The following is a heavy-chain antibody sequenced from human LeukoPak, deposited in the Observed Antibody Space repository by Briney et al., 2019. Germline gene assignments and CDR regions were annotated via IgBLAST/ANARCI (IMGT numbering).Heavy chain of an antibody. CDR1: GFTFSSYG. CDR3: AKGPGWGITGTGSY. V-gene: IGHV3-30*02. Sequence: PGGSLRLSCAASGFTFSSYGMHWVRQAPGKGLEWVAFIRYDGSNKYYADSVKGRFTISRDNSKNTLYLQMNSLRAEDTAVYYCAKGPGWGITGTGSYWGQGTLVTVSS. D-gene: IGHD1-7*01. CDR2: IRYDGSNK. J-gene: IGHJ4*02.